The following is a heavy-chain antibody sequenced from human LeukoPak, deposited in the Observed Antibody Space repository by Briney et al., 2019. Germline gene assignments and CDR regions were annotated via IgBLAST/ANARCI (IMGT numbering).Heavy chain of an antibody. CDR2: INSDGSST. J-gene: IGHJ4*02. V-gene: IGHV3-74*01. D-gene: IGHD5-12*01. Sequence: GGSLRLSCAASGFTFSSYWMHWVRQAPGKGLVWVSRINSDGSSTSYADSVKGRFTISRDNAKNTLYLQMNSLRAEDTAVYYCARGPSGYDLVDYWGQGTLVTVSS. CDR3: ARGPSGYDLVDY. CDR1: GFTFSSYW.